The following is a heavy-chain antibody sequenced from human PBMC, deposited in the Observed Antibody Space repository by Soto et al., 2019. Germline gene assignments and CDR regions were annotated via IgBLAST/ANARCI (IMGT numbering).Heavy chain of an antibody. V-gene: IGHV6-1*01. Sequence: QXLSLPCDISGDXVSGNRGAWDWIRQSPSRGLEWLGRTYYRSRWYNDYALSVQSRIHVTPYTSKNHYSLHLNSVTTEDTALESCAREFPYYVSSESYLDYWGQGAMGTVSS. CDR1: GDXVSGNRGA. J-gene: IGHJ4*02. D-gene: IGHD3-16*01. CDR3: AREFPYYVSSESYLDY. CDR2: TYYRSRWYN.